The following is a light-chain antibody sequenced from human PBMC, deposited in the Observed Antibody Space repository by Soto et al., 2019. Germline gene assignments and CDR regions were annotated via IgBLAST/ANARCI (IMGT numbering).Light chain of an antibody. V-gene: IGLV2-14*01. Sequence: QSALTQPASVSGSPGQSITISCTGTSSDVGGYNSVCWHQQHPGKAPKLMIYEVYNRPSGVSDRFSASKSGNTASLTISGLRADDEADYYCSSFTSTNTWVFGGGTKLTVL. CDR3: SSFTSTNTWV. CDR2: EVY. CDR1: SSDVGGYNS. J-gene: IGLJ3*02.